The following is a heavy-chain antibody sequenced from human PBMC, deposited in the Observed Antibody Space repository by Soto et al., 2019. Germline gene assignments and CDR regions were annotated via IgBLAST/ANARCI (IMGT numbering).Heavy chain of an antibody. CDR2: ISSSSSTI. J-gene: IGHJ4*02. V-gene: IGHV3-48*02. CDR1: GFTFSIHS. CDR3: ARGIPMTAVVTPPGFDY. D-gene: IGHD3-22*01. Sequence: GGSLRLSCEASGFTFSIHSMNWVRQAPGKGLEWVSYISSSSSTIYYADSVKGRFTISRDNAKKSLYLQMDSLRDEDTALYYCARGIPMTAVVTPPGFDYWGRGNLVTVSS.